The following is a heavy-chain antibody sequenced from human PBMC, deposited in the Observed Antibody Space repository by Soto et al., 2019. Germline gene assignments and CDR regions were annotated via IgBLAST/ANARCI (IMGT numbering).Heavy chain of an antibody. CDR2: IYYSGST. J-gene: IGHJ4*02. D-gene: IGHD3-16*01. CDR1: GGSISSYY. V-gene: IGHV4-59*08. Sequence: SETLSLTCTVSGGSISSYYWSWIRQPPGKGLEWIGYIYYSGSTNYNPSLKSRVTISVDTSKNQFSLKLSSVTAADTAVYYCARYTSFMFDYWGQGTLVTVSS. CDR3: ARYTSFMFDY.